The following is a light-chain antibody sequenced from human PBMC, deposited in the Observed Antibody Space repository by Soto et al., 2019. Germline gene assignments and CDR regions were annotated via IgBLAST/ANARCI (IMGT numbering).Light chain of an antibody. J-gene: IGLJ1*01. CDR2: STN. CDR1: SGSVSASYY. V-gene: IGLV8-61*01. CDR3: VLYMDSGTYV. Sequence: QTVVTQEPSFSVSPGGTVTLTCGLSSGSVSASYYPSWYQQTPGQAPRTLIYSTNSRSSGVPDRFSGSILGNKAALTITGAQADDEADYYYVLYMDSGTYVFGTGTKLTVL.